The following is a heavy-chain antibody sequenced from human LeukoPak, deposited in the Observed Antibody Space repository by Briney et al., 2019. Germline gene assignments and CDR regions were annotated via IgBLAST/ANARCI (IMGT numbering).Heavy chain of an antibody. CDR3: ARESSSSTWTFHY. D-gene: IGHD6-13*01. CDR1: GYTFTGYY. V-gene: IGHV1-2*02. Sequence: ASVKVSCKASGYTFTGYYMHWVRQAPGQGLEWMGWINPNTGDTNYAQKFQGRVTVTRDTSISTAYMELSRLTSDDTAVYYCARESSSSTWTFHYWGQGTPVTVSS. CDR2: INPNTGDT. J-gene: IGHJ4*02.